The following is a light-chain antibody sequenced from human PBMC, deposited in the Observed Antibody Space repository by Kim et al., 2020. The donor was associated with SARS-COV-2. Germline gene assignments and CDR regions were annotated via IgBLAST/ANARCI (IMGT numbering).Light chain of an antibody. CDR1: SGTIASKY. Sequence: KTVTTACTGSSGTIASKYVQWYQQRPGTAPTTVIYEDSQRPSGVPDRFSGSVDSSSNSASLTISGLKTEDEADYYCQSYDSNNRGIFGGGTKLTVL. CDR2: EDS. V-gene: IGLV6-57*02. J-gene: IGLJ2*01. CDR3: QSYDSNNRGI.